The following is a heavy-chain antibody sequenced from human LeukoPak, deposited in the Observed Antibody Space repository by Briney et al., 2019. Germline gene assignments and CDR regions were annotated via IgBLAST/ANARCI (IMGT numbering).Heavy chain of an antibody. CDR2: IIPIFGTV. J-gene: IGHJ4*02. CDR3: ARVVPQLSYFDY. CDR1: GYTFTGYY. V-gene: IGHV1-69*06. Sequence: ASVKVSCKASGYTFTGYYMHWVRQAPGQGLEWMGGIIPIFGTVNYAQKFQGRVTITADKSTSTAYMELSSLRSEDTAVYYCARVVPQLSYFDYWGQGTLVTVSS. D-gene: IGHD2-8*01.